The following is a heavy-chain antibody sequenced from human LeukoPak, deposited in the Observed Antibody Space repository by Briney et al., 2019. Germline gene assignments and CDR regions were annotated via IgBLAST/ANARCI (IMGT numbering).Heavy chain of an antibody. D-gene: IGHD2-2*01. CDR2: IYYSGST. V-gene: IGHV4-30-4*08. Sequence: SETLSLTCTVSGGSISSGDYYWSWIRQPPGEGLEWIGYIYYSGSTYYNPSLKSRVTISVDTSKNQFSMKLSSVTAADTAVYYCASNLRYCSSTSCLLYYYYMDVWGKGTTVTVSS. CDR1: GGSISSGDYY. CDR3: ASNLRYCSSTSCLLYYYYMDV. J-gene: IGHJ6*03.